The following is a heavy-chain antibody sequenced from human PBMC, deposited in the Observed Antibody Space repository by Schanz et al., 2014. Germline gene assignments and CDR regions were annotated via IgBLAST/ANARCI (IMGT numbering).Heavy chain of an antibody. CDR1: GFTFSSYA. CDR2: IGNGGVTI. CDR3: ARGGSGSHYRLDY. Sequence: EVQLLESGGGLVQPGGSLRLSCAASGFTFSSYAMSWVRQAPGKGLEWVSYIGNGGVTIYYADSVKGRFTISRDNAENALYLQMNSLRAEDTGLYFCARGGSGSHYRLDYWGQGTLVTVSS. D-gene: IGHD1-26*01. V-gene: IGHV3-48*01. J-gene: IGHJ4*02.